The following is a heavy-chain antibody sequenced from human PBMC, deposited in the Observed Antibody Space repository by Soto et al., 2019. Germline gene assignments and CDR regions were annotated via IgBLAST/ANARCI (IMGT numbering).Heavy chain of an antibody. CDR2: IYPGDSDT. CDR3: ARDSGSPDPYYYYAMDV. V-gene: IGHV5-51*01. J-gene: IGHJ6*02. CDR1: GYSFTTYW. D-gene: IGHD1-26*01. Sequence: PWESLKISCKGSGYSFTTYWIGWVRQMPGKGLEWMGIIYPGDSDTRYSPSFEGQVTISVDKSISTAYLQWSSLKASDTGMYYCARDSGSPDPYYYYAMDVWGQGTTVTVSS.